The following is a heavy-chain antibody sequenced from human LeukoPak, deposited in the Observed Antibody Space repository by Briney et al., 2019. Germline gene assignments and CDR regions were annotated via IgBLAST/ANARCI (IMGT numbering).Heavy chain of an antibody. V-gene: IGHV1-18*01. J-gene: IGHJ6*03. CDR3: ARVEIAVAAYYYYYYMDV. Sequence: ASVKVSCKASGYTFTSYGISWVRQAPGQGLEWMGWIGAYNGNTNYAQKLQGRVTMTTDTSTSTAYMELRSLRSDDTAVYYCARVEIAVAAYYYYYYMDVWGKGTTVTVSS. CDR2: IGAYNGNT. D-gene: IGHD6-19*01. CDR1: GYTFTSYG.